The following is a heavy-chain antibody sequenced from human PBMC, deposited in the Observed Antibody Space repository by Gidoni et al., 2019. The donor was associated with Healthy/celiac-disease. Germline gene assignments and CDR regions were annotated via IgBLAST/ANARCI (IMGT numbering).Heavy chain of an antibody. Sequence: QVQLVQSGAEVKQPGSSVKVSCKASGGTFSSYAISWVRQAHGQGLEWMGGIIPIVGTANYEQKVQGRVTITADESTSTAYMELSSLRPEDTDVYYCARSRFTRVQGPQDYWGQGTLVTVSS. CDR2: IIPIVGTA. CDR1: GGTFSSYA. D-gene: IGHD3-10*01. V-gene: IGHV1-69*01. CDR3: ARSRFTRVQGPQDY. J-gene: IGHJ4*02.